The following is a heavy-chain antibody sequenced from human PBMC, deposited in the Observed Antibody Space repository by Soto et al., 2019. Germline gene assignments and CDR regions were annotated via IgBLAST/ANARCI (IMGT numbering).Heavy chain of an antibody. CDR3: ARGLGYCSGGSCYYYYGMDV. CDR2: IYYSGST. Sequence: SETLSLTCTVTGDSISSRSYYWGWIRQPPGKGLEWIGSIYYSGSTYNNPSLRSRVSMSIDTSKDQFSLKLSSVTAADTAVYYCARGLGYCSGGSCYYYYGMDVWGQGTTVTVSS. V-gene: IGHV4-39*07. CDR1: GDSISSRSYY. J-gene: IGHJ6*02. D-gene: IGHD2-15*01.